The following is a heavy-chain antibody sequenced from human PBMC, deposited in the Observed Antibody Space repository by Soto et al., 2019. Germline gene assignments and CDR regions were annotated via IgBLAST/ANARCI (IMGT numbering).Heavy chain of an antibody. CDR3: ARDPTDYDFWSGYSSYYYGMDV. Sequence: SETLSFTCTVSGGSISSYYCSWVRQPAGKGLEWIGRIYTSGSTNYNPSLQSRVTMSVDTSKNQVSLKLSSVTAADTAVYYCARDPTDYDFWSGYSSYYYGMDVWGQGXTVTVSS. J-gene: IGHJ6*02. D-gene: IGHD3-3*01. CDR1: GGSISSYY. V-gene: IGHV4-4*07. CDR2: IYTSGST.